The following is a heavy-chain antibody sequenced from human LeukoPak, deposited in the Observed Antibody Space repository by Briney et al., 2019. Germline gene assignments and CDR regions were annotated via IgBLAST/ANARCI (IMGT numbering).Heavy chain of an antibody. V-gene: IGHV2-70*04. CDR1: GFSLSTNGMG. CDR2: IDWDDDT. CDR3: ARTADGSHFDY. Sequence: SGPALVKHTQTLTLTCTFTGFSLSTNGMGVSWIRQPPGKALEWLARIDWDDDTFYSTSLKTRLTISKDTSKNLVVLIMTNMDPVDTATYYCARTADGSHFDYWGQGTLVTVSS. J-gene: IGHJ4*02. D-gene: IGHD5-24*01.